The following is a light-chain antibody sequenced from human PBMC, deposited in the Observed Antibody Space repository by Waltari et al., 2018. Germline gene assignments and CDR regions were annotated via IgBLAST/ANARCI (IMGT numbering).Light chain of an antibody. J-gene: IGLJ2*01. CDR2: GKS. Sequence: QSVLTQPPSVSGAPGQTVTISCTGSSSNIGSTYDVHWYQQLPGTAPKLLIYGKSNRPSGVPGRFSGSKSGSSASLAITGLQAEDEADYYCQSYDRSLNGHVVFGGGTKVTVL. V-gene: IGLV1-40*01. CDR1: SSNIGSTYD. CDR3: QSYDRSLNGHVV.